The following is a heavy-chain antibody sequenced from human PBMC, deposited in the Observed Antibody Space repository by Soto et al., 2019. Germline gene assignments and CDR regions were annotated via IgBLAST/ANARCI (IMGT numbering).Heavy chain of an antibody. D-gene: IGHD3-16*02. CDR2: IRGRGGSP. CDR1: GFTFKNFA. J-gene: IGHJ3*02. V-gene: IGHV3-23*01. CDR3: AKDRGIVSPDAFDI. Sequence: TXXSLRLSCTASGFTFKNFAMHWVLQAPGKGLEWVSTIRGRGGSPNYADSVKGRFTISRDNSKNTLFLQMNSLRDEDTAVYHCAKDRGIVSPDAFDIWGQGTVVTVSS.